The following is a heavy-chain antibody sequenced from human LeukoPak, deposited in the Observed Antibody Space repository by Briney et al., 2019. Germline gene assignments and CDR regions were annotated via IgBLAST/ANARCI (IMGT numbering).Heavy chain of an antibody. J-gene: IGHJ4*02. CDR1: VFTFSTYS. CDR2: IHSGGAT. CDR3: ARGRGYGAYDWNDY. D-gene: IGHD5-12*01. Sequence: GGSLRLSCAASVFTFSTYSMHWVRQAPGKGLEWVAVIHSGGATYYADSVKGRFTISRDNSKNTLFLQMNSLRAEDTAVYYCARGRGYGAYDWNDYWGQGTLVTVSS. V-gene: IGHV3-53*01.